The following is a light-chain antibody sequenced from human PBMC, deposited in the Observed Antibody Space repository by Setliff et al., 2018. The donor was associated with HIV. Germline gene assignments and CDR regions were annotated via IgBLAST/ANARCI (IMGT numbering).Light chain of an antibody. Sequence: QSALTQPASVSGSPGQSITISCTGTSSDVGGYNYVSWYQQHPGKAPKVMIYEVSNRPSGVSNRFSGSKSGNTASLTISGLQAEDEADYHCTSYTSSYTVVFGTGTKVTVL. CDR1: SSDVGGYNY. CDR2: EVS. CDR3: TSYTSSYTVV. J-gene: IGLJ1*01. V-gene: IGLV2-14*01.